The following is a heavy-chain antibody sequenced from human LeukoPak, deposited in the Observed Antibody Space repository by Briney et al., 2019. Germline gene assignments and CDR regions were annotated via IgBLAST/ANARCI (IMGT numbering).Heavy chain of an antibody. CDR1: EFTFSSYS. V-gene: IGHV3-21*04. CDR2: ISSASNYI. CDR3: AKGYNSGWFES. Sequence: GGSLRLSCAASEFTFSSYSMNWVRQAPGTGLEWVSSISSASNYIYYADSVKGRFTISRDNAKKSLYLQMNSLRAEDTALYYCAKGYNSGWFESWGQGALVTVSS. D-gene: IGHD6-19*01. J-gene: IGHJ5*01.